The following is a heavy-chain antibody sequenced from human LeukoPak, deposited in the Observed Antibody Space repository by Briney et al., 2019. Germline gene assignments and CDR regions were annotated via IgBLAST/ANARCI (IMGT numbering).Heavy chain of an antibody. D-gene: IGHD6-13*01. V-gene: IGHV3-23*01. Sequence: GGSLRLSCAASGFTFSSYVMHWVRQAPGKGLEWVSAVSDSGGSTFYADSVKGRFTISRDNSKNTLYLQMNSLRADDTAVYYCARTPSSSSSWHWGRGTLVTVSS. J-gene: IGHJ4*02. CDR2: VSDSGGST. CDR1: GFTFSSYV. CDR3: ARTPSSSSSWH.